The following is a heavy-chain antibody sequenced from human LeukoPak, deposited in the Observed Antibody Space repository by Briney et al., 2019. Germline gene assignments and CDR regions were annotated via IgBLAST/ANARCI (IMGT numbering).Heavy chain of an antibody. D-gene: IGHD6-19*01. V-gene: IGHV4-59*12. CDR3: ARGGPNSIAVPGFDP. CDR1: GGSISSYY. CDR2: IYYSGST. J-gene: IGHJ5*02. Sequence: SETLSLTCTVSGGSISSYYWSWIRQPPGKGLEWIGYIYYSGSTNYNPSLKSRVTISVDRSKNQFSLKLSSVTAADTAVYYCARGGPNSIAVPGFDPWGQGTLVTVSS.